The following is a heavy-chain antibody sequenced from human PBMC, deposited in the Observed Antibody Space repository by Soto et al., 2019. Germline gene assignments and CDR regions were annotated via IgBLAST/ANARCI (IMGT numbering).Heavy chain of an antibody. Sequence: GGSLRLSCAASGFTFSSYGMHWVRQAPGKGLEWVAVISYDGSNKYYADSVKGRFTISRDNSKNTLYLQMNSLRAEDTAVYYCAKDQTGTTYYYGMDVWGKGTTVTFPS. CDR1: GFTFSSYG. D-gene: IGHD1-7*01. CDR3: AKDQTGTTYYYGMDV. V-gene: IGHV3-30*18. J-gene: IGHJ6*04. CDR2: ISYDGSNK.